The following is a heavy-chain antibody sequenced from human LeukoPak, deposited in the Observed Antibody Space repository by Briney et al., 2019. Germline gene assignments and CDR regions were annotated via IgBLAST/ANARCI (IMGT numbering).Heavy chain of an antibody. CDR3: AHTALRIMITFGGVIVIPGHGYFDL. J-gene: IGHJ2*01. CDR2: IYWDDDK. CDR1: GFSLRTRGAG. Sequence: ESGPTLVNPTQTLTLTCTFSGFSLRTRGAGVGWIRQPPEKALEWLALIYWDDDKRYNPSLKSRLTITHDTSNNQVVLTMTNMDPVDTATYYCAHTALRIMITFGGVIVIPGHGYFDLWGRGTLVTVSS. V-gene: IGHV2-5*02. D-gene: IGHD3-16*02.